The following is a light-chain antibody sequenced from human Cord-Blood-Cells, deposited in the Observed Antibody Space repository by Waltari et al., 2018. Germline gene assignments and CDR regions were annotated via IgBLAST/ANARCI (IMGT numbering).Light chain of an antibody. V-gene: IGKV1-5*01. CDR1: QSISSW. Sequence: IQMTQSPPTLTASVGDRVTITCRASQSISSWLAWYQQKPGKAPKLLIYDASSLESGVPSRFSGSGSGTEFTLTISSLQPDDFATYYCQQYNSYWTFGQGTKVEIK. CDR3: QQYNSYWT. CDR2: DAS. J-gene: IGKJ1*01.